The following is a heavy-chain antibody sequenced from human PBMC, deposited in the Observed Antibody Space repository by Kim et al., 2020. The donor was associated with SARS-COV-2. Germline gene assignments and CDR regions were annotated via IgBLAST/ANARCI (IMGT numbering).Heavy chain of an antibody. CDR1: GFTFSSYA. Sequence: GGSLRLSCAASGFTFSSYAMHWVRQAPGKGLEWVAVISYDGSNKYYADSVKGRFTISRDNSKNTLYLQMNSLRAEDTAVYYCASLYDSSGYYYDSFFDYWGQGTLVTVSS. CDR2: ISYDGSNK. J-gene: IGHJ4*02. D-gene: IGHD3-22*01. CDR3: ASLYDSSGYYYDSFFDY. V-gene: IGHV3-30*04.